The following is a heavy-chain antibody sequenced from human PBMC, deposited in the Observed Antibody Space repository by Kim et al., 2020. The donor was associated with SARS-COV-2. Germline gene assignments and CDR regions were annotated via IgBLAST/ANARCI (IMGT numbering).Heavy chain of an antibody. J-gene: IGHJ5*02. D-gene: IGHD1-26*01. CDR3: AKDLEWELLRPPTEFDP. CDR1: GFTFSSYG. CDR2: ISYDGSNK. Sequence: GGSLRLSCAASGFTFSSYGMHWVRQAPGKGLEWVAVISYDGSNKYYADSVKGRFTISRDNSKNTLYLQMNSLRAEDTAVYYCAKDLEWELLRPPTEFDPWGQGTLVTVSS. V-gene: IGHV3-30*18.